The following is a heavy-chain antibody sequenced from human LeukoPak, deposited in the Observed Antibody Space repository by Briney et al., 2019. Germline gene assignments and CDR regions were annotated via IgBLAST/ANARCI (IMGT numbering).Heavy chain of an antibody. CDR2: VNTDGSSA. D-gene: IGHD4-11*01. J-gene: IGHJ6*02. CDR3: ARGTTVTDYYYYYGMDV. CDR1: GFTFSSYW. V-gene: IGHV3-74*01. Sequence: PGGSLRLSCAASGFTFSSYWMHWVRQAPGKGLVWVSRVNTDGSSATYADSVKGRFTISRDNAKNTVYLQMNSLRAEDTAVYYCARGTTVTDYYYYYGMDVWGQGTTVTVSS.